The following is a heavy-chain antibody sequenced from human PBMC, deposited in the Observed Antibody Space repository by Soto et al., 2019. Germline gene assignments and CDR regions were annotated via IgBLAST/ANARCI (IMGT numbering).Heavy chain of an antibody. CDR3: ARVESYGDYVGGGTIFDY. Sequence: KSSETLSLTCTVSGGSISSGGYYWSWIRQHPGKGLEWIGYIYYSGSTYYNPSLKSRVTISVDTSKNQFSLKLSSVTAADTAVYYCARVESYGDYVGGGTIFDYWGQGTLVTVSS. D-gene: IGHD4-17*01. CDR2: IYYSGST. J-gene: IGHJ4*02. CDR1: GGSISSGGYY. V-gene: IGHV4-31*03.